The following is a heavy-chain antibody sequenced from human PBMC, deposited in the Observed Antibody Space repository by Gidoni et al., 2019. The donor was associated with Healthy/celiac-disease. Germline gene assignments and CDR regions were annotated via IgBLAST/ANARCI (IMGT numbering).Heavy chain of an antibody. V-gene: IGHV3-15*07. J-gene: IGHJ6*04. Sequence: EVQLVESGGGLVKPGGSLRLSCAASGFSFSNAWMSWVRQAPGKGLEWVGRIKSKTDGGTTDYAAPVKGRFTISRDDSKNTLYLQMNSLKTVDTAVYYCTTDPYYYYHYGMDVWGKGTTVTVSS. CDR2: IKSKTDGGTT. CDR3: TTDPYYYYHYGMDV. CDR1: GFSFSNAW.